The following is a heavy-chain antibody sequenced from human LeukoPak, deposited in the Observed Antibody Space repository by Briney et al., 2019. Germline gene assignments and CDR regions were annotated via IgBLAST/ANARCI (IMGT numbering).Heavy chain of an antibody. CDR3: ARGEFGDYYYFYMDV. CDR1: GFTFSSYA. Sequence: GGSLRLSCAASGFTFSSYAMSWVRQAPGKGLEWVSAISGSGGSTYYADSVKGRFTISRDNSKNTLYLQMNSLRAEDTATYYCARGEFGDYYYFYMDVWGKGTTVTVSS. J-gene: IGHJ6*03. CDR2: ISGSGGST. D-gene: IGHD2/OR15-2a*01. V-gene: IGHV3-23*01.